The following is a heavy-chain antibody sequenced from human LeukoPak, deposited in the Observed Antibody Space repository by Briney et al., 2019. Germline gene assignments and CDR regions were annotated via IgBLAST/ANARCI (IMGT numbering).Heavy chain of an antibody. V-gene: IGHV3-23*01. CDR3: VKGRMSEDGLDF. D-gene: IGHD5-24*01. CDR2: ISSSGNT. J-gene: IGHJ4*02. Sequence: PGGSLRLSCEAFGFTFGRSAMTWVRQTPGKGLEWFSSISSSGNTYYADSVKGRFTISRDNSKNLVSLQMNSLRAEDTAIYYCVKGRMSEDGLDFWGQGSLVTVSS. CDR1: GFTFGRSA.